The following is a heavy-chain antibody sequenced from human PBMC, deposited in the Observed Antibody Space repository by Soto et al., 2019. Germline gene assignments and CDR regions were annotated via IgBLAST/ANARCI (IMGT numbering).Heavy chain of an antibody. J-gene: IGHJ6*02. Sequence: PGASLKISCKGSGYSFTSYWISWVRQMPGKGLEWMGRIDPSDSYTNYSPSFQGHVTISADKSISTAYLQWSSLKASDTAMYYCARGEYSSSIYYYYGMDVWGQGTTVTVSS. D-gene: IGHD6-6*01. V-gene: IGHV5-10-1*01. CDR1: GYSFTSYW. CDR2: IDPSDSYT. CDR3: ARGEYSSSIYYYYGMDV.